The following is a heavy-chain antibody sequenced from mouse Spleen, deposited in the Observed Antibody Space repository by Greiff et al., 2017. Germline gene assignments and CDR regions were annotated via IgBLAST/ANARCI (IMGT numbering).Heavy chain of an antibody. CDR2: IDPETGGT. CDR1: GYTFTDYE. J-gene: IGHJ1*01. Sequence: VQLVESGAELVRPGASVTLSCKASGYTFTDYEMHWVKQTPVHGLEWIGAIDPETGGTAYNQKFKGKAILTADKSSSTAYMELRSLTSEDSAVYYCTGVYYDWYFDVWGAGTTVTVSS. CDR3: TGVYYDWYFDV. V-gene: IGHV1-15*01. D-gene: IGHD1-1*01.